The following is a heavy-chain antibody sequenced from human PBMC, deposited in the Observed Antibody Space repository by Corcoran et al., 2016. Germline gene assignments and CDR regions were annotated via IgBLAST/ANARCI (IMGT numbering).Heavy chain of an antibody. D-gene: IGHD2-15*01. CDR1: GYTFTTYW. CDR2: IYPGDSDA. V-gene: IGHV5-51*01. Sequence: EVQLVQSGAEVKKPGESLKISCQASGYTFTTYWVGWVRQMPGKGLEWMGIIYPGDSDARYSLSFQGQVTISADKSIHTDYVQWSSLKATDTAIDYCARLSVVDGKHTHADHWGQGTVVTVAS. CDR3: ARLSVVDGKHTHADH. J-gene: IGHJ4*02.